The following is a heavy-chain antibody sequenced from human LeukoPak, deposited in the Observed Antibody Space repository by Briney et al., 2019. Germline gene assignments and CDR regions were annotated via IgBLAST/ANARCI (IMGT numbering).Heavy chain of an antibody. CDR1: GGSISSFH. Sequence: PSETLSLTCTVSGGSISSFHWSWIRQPPGKGLEHIGNIYDGGSTYYSPSLKSRVTISVDTSKNQFSLKLSSVTAADTAVYYCARTYSGRSYYFDCWGQGTLVTVSS. D-gene: IGHD1-26*01. V-gene: IGHV4-59*01. CDR2: IYDGGST. CDR3: ARTYSGRSYYFDC. J-gene: IGHJ4*02.